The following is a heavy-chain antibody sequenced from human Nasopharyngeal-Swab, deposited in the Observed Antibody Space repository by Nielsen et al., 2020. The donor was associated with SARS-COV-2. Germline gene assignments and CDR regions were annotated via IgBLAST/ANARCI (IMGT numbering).Heavy chain of an antibody. CDR2: MNPNSGNT. D-gene: IGHD3-9*01. V-gene: IGHV1-8*01. CDR1: GYTITSYD. J-gene: IGHJ6*02. Sequence: ASVKVSCKASGYTITSYDINWVRQATGQGLEWMGWMNPNSGNTGYAQKFQGRVTMTRNTSISTAYMELSSLRSEDTAVYYCARSTIFRSPYYYYGMDVWGQGTTVTVSS. CDR3: ARSTIFRSPYYYYGMDV.